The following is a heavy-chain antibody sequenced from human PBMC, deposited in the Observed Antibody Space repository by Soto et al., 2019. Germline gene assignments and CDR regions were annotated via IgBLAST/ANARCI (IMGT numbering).Heavy chain of an antibody. Sequence: QLQLHESGPGLVKPSETLSLTCSVSGGSISSNNYYWGWIRQPPGKGLEWIGNIYYNGFTYYNPSSKSCVTMSVDTSNDRYSLKLTSVTATDTAVYYCARQGDFWSGSGDFDYWGQGILVPVSS. CDR3: ARQGDFWSGSGDFDY. CDR1: GGSISSNNYY. V-gene: IGHV4-39*01. CDR2: IYYNGFT. D-gene: IGHD3-3*01. J-gene: IGHJ4*02.